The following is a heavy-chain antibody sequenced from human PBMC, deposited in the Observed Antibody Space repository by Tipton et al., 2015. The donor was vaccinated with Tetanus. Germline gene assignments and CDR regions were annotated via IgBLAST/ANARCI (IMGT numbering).Heavy chain of an antibody. CDR1: GLSFSDTW. D-gene: IGHD1-26*01. J-gene: IGHJ3*02. Sequence: SLRLSCAASGLSFSDTWLSWARQAPGKGLEWVGRIKRTSDGGTAEYAAAVKGRFTISRDDSVNTPFLQMNSLKTEDTAVYYCTTILAGATALDIWGQGTMVTVSS. CDR3: TTILAGATALDI. V-gene: IGHV3-15*07. CDR2: IKRTSDGGTA.